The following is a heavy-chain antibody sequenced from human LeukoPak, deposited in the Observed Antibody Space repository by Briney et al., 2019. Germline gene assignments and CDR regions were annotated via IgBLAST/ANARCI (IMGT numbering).Heavy chain of an antibody. D-gene: IGHD4-17*01. V-gene: IGHV3-33*01. CDR3: ARGSTTVTTKDWFGP. CDR2: IWSNGNNK. CDR1: GFLVSSCG. Sequence: GGSLRLSCAASGFLVSSCGMHWVRQAPGKGLEWVGVIWSNGNNKYYADSVKGRFTISRDNSKNTLYLQMDSLRAEDTAVYYCARGSTTVTTKDWFGPWGQGTQVTVSS. J-gene: IGHJ5*02.